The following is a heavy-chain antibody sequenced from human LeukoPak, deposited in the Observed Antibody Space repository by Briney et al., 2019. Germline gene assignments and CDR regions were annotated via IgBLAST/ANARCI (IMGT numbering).Heavy chain of an antibody. D-gene: IGHD3-22*01. CDR1: GYTFTGYY. V-gene: IGHV1-2*02. CDR2: INPNSGGT. CDR3: ARARYDSCGYYFDY. J-gene: IGHJ4*02. Sequence: ASVKVSCKASGYTFTGYYMHWVRQAPGQGLDWMAWINPNSGGTNYAQKFQGRVTMTRDTSISTAYMELSRLRSDDTAVYYCARARYDSCGYYFDYWGQGTLVTVSS.